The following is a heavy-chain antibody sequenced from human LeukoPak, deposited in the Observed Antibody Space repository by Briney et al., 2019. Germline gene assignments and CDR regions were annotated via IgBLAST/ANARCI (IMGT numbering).Heavy chain of an antibody. CDR1: GFTFSSYG. D-gene: IGHD3-3*01. CDR3: AKDFSDFGVEIDY. V-gene: IGHV3-30*18. CDR2: ISYDGSNK. Sequence: GGSLRLSCAASGFTFSSYGMHWVRQAPGKGLEWVAVISYDGSNKYYADSVKGRFTISRDNSKNTLYLQMNSLRAEDTAVYYCAKDFSDFGVEIDYWGQGTLVTVSS. J-gene: IGHJ4*02.